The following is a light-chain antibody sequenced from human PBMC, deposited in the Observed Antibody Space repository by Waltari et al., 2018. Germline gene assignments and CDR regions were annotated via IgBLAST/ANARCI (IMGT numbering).Light chain of an antibody. CDR3: MQALQTPWT. CDR1: QRLLHSSGNTF. J-gene: IGKJ1*01. V-gene: IGKV2-28*01. Sequence: ILMTQSPLSLSVTLGEPASISCRANQRLLHSSGNTFLDCYLQKPGPSPQLLIYLVSNRASGVPDRFSGSGSGTDFTLKISRVEAEDVGVYFCMQALQTPWTFGQGTKVEIK. CDR2: LVS.